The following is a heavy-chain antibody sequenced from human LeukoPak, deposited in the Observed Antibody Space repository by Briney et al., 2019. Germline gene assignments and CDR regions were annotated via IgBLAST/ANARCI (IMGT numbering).Heavy chain of an antibody. Sequence: GGSLRLSCAASGFTFTSFWVSWVRQAPGKGLEWVANVNQDGSEKYYVDSVKGRFTISRDNAKNSLYVQMNSLRVEDTAVYYCAREPIGKGGFDSWGQGTLVTVSS. CDR1: GFTFTSFW. D-gene: IGHD1-14*01. J-gene: IGHJ4*02. CDR2: VNQDGSEK. V-gene: IGHV3-7*01. CDR3: AREPIGKGGFDS.